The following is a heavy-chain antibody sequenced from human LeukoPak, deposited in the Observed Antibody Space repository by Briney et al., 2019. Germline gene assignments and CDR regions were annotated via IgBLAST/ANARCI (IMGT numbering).Heavy chain of an antibody. D-gene: IGHD3-3*01. CDR3: ARALKYDFWSGYYRNRAPYYYYYMDV. Sequence: SETLSLTCAVYGGSFSGYYWSWIRQPPGKGLEWIGEINHSGSTNYNPSLKSRVTISVDTSKNQFSLKLSSVTAADTAVYYCARALKYDFWSGYYRNRAPYYYYYMDVWGKGTTVNVSS. CDR1: GGSFSGYY. J-gene: IGHJ6*03. CDR2: INHSGST. V-gene: IGHV4-34*01.